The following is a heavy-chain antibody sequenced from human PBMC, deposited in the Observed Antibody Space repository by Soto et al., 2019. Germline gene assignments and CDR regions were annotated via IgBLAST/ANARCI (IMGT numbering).Heavy chain of an antibody. CDR3: AKDGGYYAFWSGYLLRASWTHVYYGMDV. Sequence: GGSRRLAWAPARFTFASYCIHWVRQAPGNWLEWVAVISYEGSNKYYTDSGKGRFTISRENFQSTLYMHMNTLRDEAKAVYYCAKDGGYYAFWSGYLLRASWTHVYYGMDVWGQGTTVTVSS. J-gene: IGHJ6*02. V-gene: IGHV3-30*18. CDR1: RFTFASYC. D-gene: IGHD3-3*01. CDR2: ISYEGSNK.